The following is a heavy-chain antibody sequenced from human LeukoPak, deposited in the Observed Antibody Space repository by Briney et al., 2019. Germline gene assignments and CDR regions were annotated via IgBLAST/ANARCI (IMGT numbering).Heavy chain of an antibody. D-gene: IGHD6-13*01. CDR1: GGSISSYY. V-gene: IGHV4-59*01. CDR2: IYYSGDT. Sequence: AETLSLTCTVSGGSISSYYWSWIRQPPGKALEWIGYIYYSGDTSYNPSLKNRVSVSVDTSKNQFSLKLRSVTAADTAVYYCVRGIIAAAAPNWFDPWGQGTLVTVSS. J-gene: IGHJ5*02. CDR3: VRGIIAAAAPNWFDP.